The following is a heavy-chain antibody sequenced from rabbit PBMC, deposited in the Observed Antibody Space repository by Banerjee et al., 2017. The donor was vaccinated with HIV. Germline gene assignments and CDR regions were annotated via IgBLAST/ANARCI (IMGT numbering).Heavy chain of an antibody. CDR1: GFDFSDNYP. CDR3: ARRDYDDLISFDL. D-gene: IGHD2-1*01. Sequence: QEQLKETGGDLVKPGASLTLTCTASGFDFSDNYPMIWVRQAPGKGLEWIGTLSKGRTYYARWVNGRFTISSDNAQNTVDLQMNSLTAVDRATYFCARRDYDDLISFDLWGQGTLVTVS. J-gene: IGHJ4*01. CDR2: LSKGRT. V-gene: IGHV1S47*01.